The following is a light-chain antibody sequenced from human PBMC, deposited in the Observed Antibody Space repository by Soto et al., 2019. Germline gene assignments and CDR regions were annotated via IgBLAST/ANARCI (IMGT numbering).Light chain of an antibody. J-gene: IGKJ4*01. CDR2: GAS. CDR3: HQYASSPRT. Sequence: EIVLTQSPGTLSLSPGERATLSCRASQSVSSSYLAWFLQKPGQAPRLLIYGASSRATGIPDRFSGSGSGTDFTLTISRLEPEDFAVYYCHQYASSPRTFGGGTKVEVK. V-gene: IGKV3-20*01. CDR1: QSVSSSY.